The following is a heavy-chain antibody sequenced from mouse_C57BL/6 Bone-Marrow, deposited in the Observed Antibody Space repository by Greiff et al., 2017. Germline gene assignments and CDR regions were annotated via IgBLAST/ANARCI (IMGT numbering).Heavy chain of an antibody. CDR3: ARENDDPLFAY. D-gene: IGHD2-3*01. J-gene: IGHJ3*01. CDR1: GYTFTSYW. V-gene: IGHV1-64*01. CDR2: IHPNSGST. Sequence: VQLQQPGAELVKPGASVKLSCKASGYTFTSYWMHWVKQRPGQGLEWIGMIHPNSGSTNYNEKFKSKDTLTVDKSSSTAYMQLSSLTSEDSAVYYCARENDDPLFAYWGQGTLVTVSA.